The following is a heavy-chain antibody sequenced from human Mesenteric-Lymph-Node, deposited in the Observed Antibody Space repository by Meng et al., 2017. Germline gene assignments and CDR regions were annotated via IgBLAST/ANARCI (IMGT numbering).Heavy chain of an antibody. V-gene: IGHV4-30-2*01. CDR2: IYHGVNI. CDR3: VRDTRRGGGWFDP. D-gene: IGHD3-10*01. CDR1: GDSITSGDYS. Sequence: QVQLQESGSGLVRPSQTLSLTCAVSGDSITSGDYSWTWIRQPPGKGLEWIGYIYHGVNIYYTPSLRSRVTISVDKSRNQFSLKLTSVSAADTAAYYCVRDTRRGGGWFDPWGQGTLVTVSS. J-gene: IGHJ5*02.